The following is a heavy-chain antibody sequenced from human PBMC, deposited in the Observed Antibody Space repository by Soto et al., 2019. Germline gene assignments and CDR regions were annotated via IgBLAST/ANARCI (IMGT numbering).Heavy chain of an antibody. J-gene: IGHJ4*02. CDR3: ASQWFGELLPSTDY. D-gene: IGHD3-10*01. CDR2: IYSGGST. CDR1: GFTVSSNY. Sequence: VQLVESGGGLVQPGGSLRLSCAASGFTVSSNYMSWVRQAPGKGLEWVSVIYSGGSTYYADSVKGRFTISRDNSKNTLYLQMNSLRAEDTAVYYCASQWFGELLPSTDYWGQGTLVTVSS. V-gene: IGHV3-66*04.